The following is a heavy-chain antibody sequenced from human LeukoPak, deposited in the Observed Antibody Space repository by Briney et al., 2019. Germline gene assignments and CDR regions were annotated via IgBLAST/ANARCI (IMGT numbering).Heavy chain of an antibody. CDR3: ARDSSGPAF. D-gene: IGHD6-19*01. CDR1: GFTFSSYA. CDR2: IYSDGGT. V-gene: IGHV3-53*01. J-gene: IGHJ4*02. Sequence: GGSLRLSCAASGFTFSSYAMSWVRQAPGKGLEWVSVIYSDGGTFYSDSVKGRFTISRDYSKNTLYLQMNSLRADDTAVYYCARDSSGPAFWGQGTLVTVSS.